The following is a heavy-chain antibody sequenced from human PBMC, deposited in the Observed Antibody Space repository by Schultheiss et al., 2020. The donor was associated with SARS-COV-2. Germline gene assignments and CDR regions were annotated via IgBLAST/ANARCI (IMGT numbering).Heavy chain of an antibody. V-gene: IGHV4-34*01. Sequence: SETLSLTCAVYGGSFSGYYWSWIRQPPGKGLEWIGYIYYSGSTYYNPSLKSLVTISVDTSKNQFSLKLSSVTAADTAVYYCARQLPDSSGLNTNWFDPWGQGTLVTVSS. CDR2: IYYSGST. CDR1: GGSFSGYY. J-gene: IGHJ5*02. CDR3: ARQLPDSSGLNTNWFDP. D-gene: IGHD6-19*01.